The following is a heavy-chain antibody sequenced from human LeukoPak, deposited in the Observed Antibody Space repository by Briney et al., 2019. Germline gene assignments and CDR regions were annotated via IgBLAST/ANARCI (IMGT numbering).Heavy chain of an antibody. J-gene: IGHJ4*02. CDR3: ARDGAPIGGRYYYDSSGHNDY. CDR1: GYTFTGYY. V-gene: IGHV1-2*04. CDR2: INPNSGGT. Sequence: ASVKVSCKASGYTFTGYYMHWVRQAPGQGLEWMGWINPNSGGTNYAQKFQGWVTMTRDTSISTAYMELSRLRSDDTAVYYCARDGAPIGGRYYYDSSGHNDYWGQGTLVAVSS. D-gene: IGHD3-22*01.